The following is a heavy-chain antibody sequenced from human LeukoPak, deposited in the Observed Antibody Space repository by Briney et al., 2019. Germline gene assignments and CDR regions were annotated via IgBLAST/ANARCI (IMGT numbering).Heavy chain of an antibody. D-gene: IGHD5-12*01. Sequence: PGGSLRLSCAASGFTFSSYAMHWVRQAPGKGLEWVAVISYDGSNKYYADSVKGRFTISRDNSKNTLYLQMNSLRAEDTAVYYCAREGLSYDPYFDYWGQGTLVTVSS. CDR3: AREGLSYDPYFDY. V-gene: IGHV3-30*04. J-gene: IGHJ4*02. CDR1: GFTFSSYA. CDR2: ISYDGSNK.